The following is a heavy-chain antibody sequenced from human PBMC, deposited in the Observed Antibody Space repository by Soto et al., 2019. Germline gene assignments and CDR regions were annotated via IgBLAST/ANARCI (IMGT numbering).Heavy chain of an antibody. J-gene: IGHJ4*02. D-gene: IGHD2-15*01. V-gene: IGHV4-59*08. CDR3: ARQEYCSGGSCFHYYFDY. Sequence: SETLSLTCTVSGGSISSYYWSWIRQPPGKGLEWIGYIYYSGSTNYNPSLKSRVTISVDTSKNQFSRKLSSVTAADTAVPYCARQEYCSGGSCFHYYFDYWGQGTLVTVSS. CDR1: GGSISSYY. CDR2: IYYSGST.